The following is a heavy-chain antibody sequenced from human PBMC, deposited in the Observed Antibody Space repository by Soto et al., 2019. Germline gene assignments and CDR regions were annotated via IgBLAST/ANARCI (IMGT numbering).Heavy chain of an antibody. CDR2: IIPIFGTA. J-gene: IGHJ6*02. D-gene: IGHD3-10*01. CDR1: GGTFSSYA. Sequence: QVQLVQSGAEVKKPGSSVKVSCKASGGTFSSYAISWVRQAPGQGLEWMGGIIPIFGTANYAQKFQGRVTITEDESTSTAYMELSRLRSEDTAVYYCARISGSFCPTEYYYYGMDVWGQGTTVTVSS. V-gene: IGHV1-69*01. CDR3: ARISGSFCPTEYYYYGMDV.